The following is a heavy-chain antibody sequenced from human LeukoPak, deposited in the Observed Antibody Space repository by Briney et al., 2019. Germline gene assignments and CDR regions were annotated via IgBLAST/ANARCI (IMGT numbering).Heavy chain of an antibody. Sequence: PGGSLRLSCAASGFTFSSYRMTWVRQAPGRGLEWVATIKADGSDKYYVNSVKGRFTISRDNAKNSLSLQMDSLRAEDTAVYYCARGGLWGGDYWGQGTLVTVSS. V-gene: IGHV3-7*01. J-gene: IGHJ4*02. D-gene: IGHD3-16*01. CDR2: IKADGSDK. CDR1: GFTFSSYR. CDR3: ARGGLWGGDY.